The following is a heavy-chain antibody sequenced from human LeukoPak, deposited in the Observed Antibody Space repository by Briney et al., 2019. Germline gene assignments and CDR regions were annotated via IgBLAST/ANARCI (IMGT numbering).Heavy chain of an antibody. CDR3: SSQPAVLDLDC. D-gene: IGHD6-19*01. Sequence: GGSLRLSCAASGFAFSSYWMTWVRQAPGKGLEWVANIKPDGSGKTYVDSVKGRFTISRDNAKNSLYLQMRGLRVEDTDVYYCSSQPAVLDLDCWGQGTLVTVSS. CDR2: IKPDGSGK. CDR1: GFAFSSYW. J-gene: IGHJ4*02. V-gene: IGHV3-7*01.